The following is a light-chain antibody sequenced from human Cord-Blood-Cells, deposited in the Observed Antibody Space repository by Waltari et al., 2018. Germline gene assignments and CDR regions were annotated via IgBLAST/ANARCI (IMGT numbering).Light chain of an antibody. V-gene: IGLV2-8*01. Sequence: QSALTQPPSASGSPGQSVTISCTGTSSDVGGYNYVSWYQQHPGKAPKLMIYEVSKLPSGVPDRFSGSKSGNTASLTVSGLQAEDEADYYCSSYAGSNNYVFVTGTKVTVL. CDR2: EVS. J-gene: IGLJ1*01. CDR3: SSYAGSNNYV. CDR1: SSDVGGYNY.